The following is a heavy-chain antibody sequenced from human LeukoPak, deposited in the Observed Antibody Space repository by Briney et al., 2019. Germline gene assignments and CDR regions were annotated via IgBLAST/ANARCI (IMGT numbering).Heavy chain of an antibody. J-gene: IGHJ4*02. V-gene: IGHV3-7*03. CDR1: GFTFSSYW. D-gene: IGHD3/OR15-3a*01. Sequence: PGGSLRLSCAASGFTFSSYWMNWVRQAPGKGLEWVANINEDGNEKYYVDSLKGRFTVSRDNAKNSLYLQMNSLRAEDTAVYYCAKDMSGLVMDTNFDYWGQGTLVTVSS. CDR2: INEDGNEK. CDR3: AKDMSGLVMDTNFDY.